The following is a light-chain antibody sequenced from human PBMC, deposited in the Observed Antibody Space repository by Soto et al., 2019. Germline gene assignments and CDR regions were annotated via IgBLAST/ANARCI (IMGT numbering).Light chain of an antibody. CDR1: QSIGSW. CDR2: KAS. Sequence: DIQMTQSPTTLSASVGDRVTITCRASQSIGSWLAWYQQKPGKAPKLLIYKASTLESGVPSRFSGSGSGTEFILTISSLQPDDFASYYCQQYGSYSPWTFGQGTKVEIK. CDR3: QQYGSYSPWT. V-gene: IGKV1-5*03. J-gene: IGKJ1*01.